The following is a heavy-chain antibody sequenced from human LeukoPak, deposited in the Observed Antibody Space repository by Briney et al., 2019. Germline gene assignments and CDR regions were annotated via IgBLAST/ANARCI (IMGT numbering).Heavy chain of an antibody. J-gene: IGHJ4*02. CDR1: GGTFSSYA. V-gene: IGHV1-69*01. CDR3: ARNRDYGDEYRFDY. CDR2: IIPIFGTA. Sequence: GSSVKVSWKASGGTFSSYAISWVRQAPGQGLEWMGGIIPIFGTANYAQKFQGRVTITAGESTSTAYMELSSLRSEDTAVYYCARNRDYGDEYRFDYWGQGTLVTVSS. D-gene: IGHD4-17*01.